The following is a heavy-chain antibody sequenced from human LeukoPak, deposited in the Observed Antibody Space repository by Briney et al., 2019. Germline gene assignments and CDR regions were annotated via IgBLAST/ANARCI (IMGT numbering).Heavy chain of an antibody. V-gene: IGHV1-69*01. D-gene: IGHD6-13*01. J-gene: IGHJ4*02. CDR1: GGTFSSYA. CDR3: ARDAPTDSRTPYYFDY. CDR2: IIPIFGTA. Sequence: ASVKVSCKASGGTFSSYATSWVRQAPGQGLEWMGGIIPIFGTANYAQKFQGRVTITADESTSTAYMELSSLRSEDTAVYYCARDAPTDSRTPYYFDYWGQGTLVTVSS.